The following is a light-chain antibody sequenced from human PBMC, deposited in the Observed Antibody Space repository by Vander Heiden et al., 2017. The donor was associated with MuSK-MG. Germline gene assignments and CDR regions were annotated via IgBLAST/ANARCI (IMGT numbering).Light chain of an antibody. J-gene: IGKJ1*01. CDR3: QRYNTYPWT. V-gene: IGKV1-5*01. CDR2: DAS. Sequence: DIQMTQSPSTLSASVGDRVTITCRASQSISSWLAWYQQKPGKAPKLLIYDASSLESGVPSRFSGSGSGTEFTLTISSLHPDDFTTYYCQRYNTYPWTFGPGTKVEIK. CDR1: QSISSW.